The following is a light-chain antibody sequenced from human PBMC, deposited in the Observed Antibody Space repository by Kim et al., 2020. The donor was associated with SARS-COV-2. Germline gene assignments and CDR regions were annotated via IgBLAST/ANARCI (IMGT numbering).Light chain of an antibody. Sequence: LSPGGRASLTCRASQSVSSYLAWYQQKPGQAPRLLIYDASNRATGIPARFSGSGSGTDFTLTISSLEPEDFAVYYCQQRSNWPLTFGGGTKVDIK. CDR3: QQRSNWPLT. V-gene: IGKV3-11*01. CDR1: QSVSSY. J-gene: IGKJ4*01. CDR2: DAS.